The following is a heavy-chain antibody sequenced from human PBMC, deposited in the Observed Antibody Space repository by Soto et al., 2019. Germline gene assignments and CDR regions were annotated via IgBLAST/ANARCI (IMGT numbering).Heavy chain of an antibody. CDR1: SGTINTGDYY. CDR2: ISISGIT. V-gene: IGHV4-30-4*01. CDR3: ARYSGSNCRFSDAVAV. J-gene: IGHJ6*02. D-gene: IGHD2-15*01. Sequence: VQLQEPGPGLVKPSQTLSLTGTVSSGTINTGDYYWSWIRQPPGQGLAWIGYISISGITNYTPAPKSRVSITGYTSKSKFTLKMTSLTVAETAMSYCARYSGSNCRFSDAVAVCGQGMAVTVS.